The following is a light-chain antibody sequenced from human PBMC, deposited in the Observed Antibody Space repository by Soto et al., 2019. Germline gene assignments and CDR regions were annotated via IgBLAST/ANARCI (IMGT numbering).Light chain of an antibody. CDR2: GAS. CDR3: QQYGPSPRT. J-gene: IGKJ1*01. V-gene: IGKV3-20*01. Sequence: EIVLTQSPGTLSLSPGERATLSCRASQSVRSNYLAWYQQKPGQAPRLRIYGASSRATGIPDRFSGSGSGTDFTLTINRLEPEDFAVNYYQQYGPSPRTFGQGNKVEIK. CDR1: QSVRSNY.